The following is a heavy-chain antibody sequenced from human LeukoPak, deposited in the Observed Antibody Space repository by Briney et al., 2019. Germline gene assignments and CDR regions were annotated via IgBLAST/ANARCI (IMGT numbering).Heavy chain of an antibody. Sequence: SETLSLTCTVSGGSISSSSYYWGWIRQPPGKGLEWTGSIYYSGSTNYNPSLKSRVTISVDTSKNQFSLKLSSVTAADTAVYYCASASGSYHGDFDYWGQGTLVTVSS. CDR1: GGSISSSSYY. V-gene: IGHV4-39*07. D-gene: IGHD1-26*01. CDR2: IYYSGST. J-gene: IGHJ4*02. CDR3: ASASGSYHGDFDY.